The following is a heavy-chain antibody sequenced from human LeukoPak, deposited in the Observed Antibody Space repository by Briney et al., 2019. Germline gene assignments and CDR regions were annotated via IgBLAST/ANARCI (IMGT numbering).Heavy chain of an antibody. CDR3: VKTLHYGHFGKFDS. CDR1: GFTFSSYG. Sequence: PGGSLRLSCAASGFTFSSYGMHWVRQAPGKGLEWVAVISYNGSNKYYADSVKGRSTISRDNSKNTVSLEMNSLRAEDTAIYYCVKTLHYGHFGKFDSWGQGTLVTVSS. CDR2: ISYNGSNK. V-gene: IGHV3-30*18. J-gene: IGHJ4*02. D-gene: IGHD4-17*01.